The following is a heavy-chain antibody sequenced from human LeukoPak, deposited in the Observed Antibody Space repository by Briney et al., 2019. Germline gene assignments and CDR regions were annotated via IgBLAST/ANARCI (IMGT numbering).Heavy chain of an antibody. Sequence: KPSETLSLTCAVYGGSFSGYYWSWIRQPPGKGLEWIGYIYYSGSTNYNPSLKSRVTISVDTSKNQFSLKLSSVTAADTAVYYCARGSSSWFDYWGQGTLVTVSS. CDR1: GGSFSGYY. CDR3: ARGSSSWFDY. D-gene: IGHD6-13*01. CDR2: IYYSGST. V-gene: IGHV4-59*01. J-gene: IGHJ5*01.